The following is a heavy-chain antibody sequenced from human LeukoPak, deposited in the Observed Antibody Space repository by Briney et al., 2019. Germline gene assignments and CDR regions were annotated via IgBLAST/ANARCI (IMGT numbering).Heavy chain of an antibody. Sequence: ASVKVSCKTSGYTFNYYYVHWVGQAPGQGLEWMGWINPNSGRTNYAPKFQGRVTLTTDTSISTAYMELSSLISGDTALYFCARDSSDVLTGYYHFWGQGTLVTVSS. D-gene: IGHD3-9*01. CDR2: INPNSGRT. V-gene: IGHV1-2*02. J-gene: IGHJ4*02. CDR3: ARDSSDVLTGYYHF. CDR1: GYTFNYYY.